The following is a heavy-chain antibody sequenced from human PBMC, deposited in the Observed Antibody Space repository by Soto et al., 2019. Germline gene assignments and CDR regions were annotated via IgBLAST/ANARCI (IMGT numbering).Heavy chain of an antibody. V-gene: IGHV4-34*01. CDR1: GGSFSGYY. J-gene: IGHJ6*02. D-gene: IGHD4-17*01. CDR2: INHSGST. CDR3: ARRGKFGHGDYAYYYYYGMDV. Sequence: SETLSLTCAVYGGSFSGYYWSWIRQPPGKGLEWIGEINHSGSTNYNPSLKSRVTLSVDTSKNQFSLKLSSVTAADTAVYYCARRGKFGHGDYAYYYYYGMDVWGQGTTVTVSS.